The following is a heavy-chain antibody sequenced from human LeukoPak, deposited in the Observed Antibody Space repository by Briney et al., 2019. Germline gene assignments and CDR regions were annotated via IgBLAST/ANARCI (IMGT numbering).Heavy chain of an antibody. Sequence: GGSLRLSCVVSGWSFSTYWMNWVRQVPGKGLEWVSSINEAGSDTRYADSVKGRFTISRDNSKNTLYLQMNSLRAEDTAVYYCAKDGTPLVAITTGDYWGQGTLVTVSS. D-gene: IGHD3-22*01. V-gene: IGHV3-7*03. CDR1: GWSFSTYW. CDR3: AKDGTPLVAITTGDY. J-gene: IGHJ4*02. CDR2: INEAGSDT.